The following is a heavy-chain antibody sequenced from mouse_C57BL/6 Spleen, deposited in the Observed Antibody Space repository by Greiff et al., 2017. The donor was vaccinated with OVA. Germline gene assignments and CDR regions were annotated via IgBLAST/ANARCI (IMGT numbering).Heavy chain of an antibody. V-gene: IGHV3-6*01. CDR3: AREDYYGNYDY. J-gene: IGHJ2*01. CDR1: GYSITSGYY. Sequence: ESGPGLVKPSQSLSLTCSVTGYSITSGYYWNWIRQFPGNKLEWMGYISYDGSNNYNPSLKNRISITRDTSKNQFFLKLNSVTTEDTATYYCAREDYYGNYDYWGQGTTLTVSS. D-gene: IGHD2-1*01. CDR2: ISYDGSN.